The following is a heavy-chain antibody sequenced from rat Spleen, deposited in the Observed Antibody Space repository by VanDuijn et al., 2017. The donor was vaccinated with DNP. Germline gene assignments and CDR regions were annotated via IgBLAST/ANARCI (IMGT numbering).Heavy chain of an antibody. D-gene: IGHD1-6*01. CDR2: ISYDGSST. Sequence: EVQLVESGGGLVQPGNSLKLSCAASGFTFSNYDMAWVRQAPKKGLEWVATISYDGSSTYYRDSVKGRFTISRDNAKSTLYLQMDSLRSEDTATYYCTTERVYYGLWGWFAYWGQGTLVTVSS. J-gene: IGHJ3*01. V-gene: IGHV5S10*01. CDR1: GFTFSNYD. CDR3: TTERVYYGLWGWFAY.